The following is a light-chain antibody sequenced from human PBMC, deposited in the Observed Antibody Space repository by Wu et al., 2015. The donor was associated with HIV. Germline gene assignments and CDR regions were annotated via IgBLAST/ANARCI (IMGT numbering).Light chain of an antibody. J-gene: IGKJ4*01. CDR3: QQRSL. CDR1: QSVSGY. CDR2: DAS. V-gene: IGKV3-11*01. Sequence: EIVLTQSPATVSLSPGERATLSCRASQSVSGYFAWYQQKPGQAPRLLIYDASKRATGIPARFTGSGSGTDFTLTISSLEPEDFAVYYCQQRSLFGGGTKVEI.